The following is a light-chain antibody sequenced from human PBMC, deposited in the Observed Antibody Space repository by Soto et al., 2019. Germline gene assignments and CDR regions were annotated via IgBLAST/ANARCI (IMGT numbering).Light chain of an antibody. CDR2: GSS. CDR1: QSISNH. Sequence: DIQMTQSPSSLPASVGDRVTVTCRTSQSISNHLNWYQQKPGEAPKLLIYGSSSLHYGVPSRFSGSGSGSAFTLTISSLQPEDSATYYCQQSFTAPITFGQGTRLEI. J-gene: IGKJ5*01. CDR3: QQSFTAPIT. V-gene: IGKV1-39*01.